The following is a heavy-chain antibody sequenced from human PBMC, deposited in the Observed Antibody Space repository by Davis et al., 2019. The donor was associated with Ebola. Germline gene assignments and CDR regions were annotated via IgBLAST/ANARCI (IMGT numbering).Heavy chain of an antibody. V-gene: IGHV1-18*01. D-gene: IGHD3-10*01. CDR2: ISAYNGNT. CDR3: ARGRYYYGSGSYPSGAFDI. Sequence: ASVKVSCKASGYTFTSYGISWVRQAPGQGLEWMGWISAYNGNTNYAQKLQGRVTMTTDTSTSTAYMELRSLRSDDTAVYYCARGRYYYGSGSYPSGAFDIWGRGTMVTVSS. CDR1: GYTFTSYG. J-gene: IGHJ3*02.